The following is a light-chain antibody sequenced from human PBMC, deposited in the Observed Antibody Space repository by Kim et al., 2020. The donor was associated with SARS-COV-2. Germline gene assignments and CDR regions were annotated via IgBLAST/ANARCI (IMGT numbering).Light chain of an antibody. Sequence: VLTESPLSLTVTPGEPASIFCRSSQSVLAHNGANYLDWYIQKSGQSPQLLISWASSRASGVLDRISGSGSATDFTLKISRVEAEDVGVYYCMQALQTPITFGQGTRLEIK. CDR2: WAS. V-gene: IGKV2-28*01. CDR1: QSVLAHNGANY. CDR3: MQALQTPIT. J-gene: IGKJ5*01.